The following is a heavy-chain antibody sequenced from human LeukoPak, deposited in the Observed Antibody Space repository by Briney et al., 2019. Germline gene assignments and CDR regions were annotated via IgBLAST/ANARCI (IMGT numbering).Heavy chain of an antibody. CDR1: GFTFSNYN. CDR3: ARGYSSSWYDLYYFDY. D-gene: IGHD6-13*01. J-gene: IGHJ4*02. Sequence: GGSLRLSCAASGFTFSNYNTNWVRQAPGKGLEWVSSISSRGSYIYYADSVKGRFAISADSAMNSLYLQMNSLRAEDTAVYYCARGYSSSWYDLYYFDYWGQGTLVTVSS. V-gene: IGHV3-21*01. CDR2: ISSRGSYI.